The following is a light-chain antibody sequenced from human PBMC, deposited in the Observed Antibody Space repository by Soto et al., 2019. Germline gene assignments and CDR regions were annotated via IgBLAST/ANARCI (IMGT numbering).Light chain of an antibody. Sequence: DIQMTQSPSSVSASVGDRVSSTCRASQGIRSWLAWYQQKRGRAPKLLIYTGSSLQSGVPSRFSGTGSGTDFTLTISSLQPEDVATYYCQQANSFPLTFGGGTKVEIK. V-gene: IGKV1-12*01. CDR3: QQANSFPLT. CDR1: QGIRSW. J-gene: IGKJ4*01. CDR2: TGS.